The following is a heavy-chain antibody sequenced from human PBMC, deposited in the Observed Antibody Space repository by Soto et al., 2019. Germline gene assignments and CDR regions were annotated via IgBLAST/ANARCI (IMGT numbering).Heavy chain of an antibody. V-gene: IGHV2-5*02. CDR3: AHRRPSAAFDY. CDR1: GFSLSTSGVG. CDR2: IYLEDDK. J-gene: IGHJ4*02. Sequence: QITLKESGPTLVKPTQTLTLTCTFSGFSLSTSGVGVGWILQPPGKALEWLAVIYLEDDKRYSPSRKSRLTITKDTSKNQVVLTIPTMDPVDPATSYCAHRRPSAAFDYWGQGTLVTVSS. D-gene: IGHD2-15*01.